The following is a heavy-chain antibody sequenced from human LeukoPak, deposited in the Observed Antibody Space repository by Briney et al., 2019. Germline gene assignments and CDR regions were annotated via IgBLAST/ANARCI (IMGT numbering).Heavy chain of an antibody. J-gene: IGHJ4*02. CDR2: INPNSGGT. Sequence: ASVKVSCKASGGTFSSYAISWVRQAPGQGLEWMGWINPNSGGTNYAQKFQGRVTMTRDTSISTAYMELSRLRSDDTAVYYCARDRGDFEYWGQGTLVTVSS. CDR1: GGTFSSYA. CDR3: ARDRGDFEY. V-gene: IGHV1-2*02. D-gene: IGHD3-10*01.